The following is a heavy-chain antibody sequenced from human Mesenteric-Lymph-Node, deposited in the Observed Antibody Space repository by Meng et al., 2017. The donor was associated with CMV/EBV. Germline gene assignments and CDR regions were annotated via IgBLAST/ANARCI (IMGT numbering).Heavy chain of an antibody. CDR3: ARGKRTSIAARLGSYYGMDV. J-gene: IGHJ6*02. Sequence: FSDYYWSWIRQPPGKGLEWIGEINHSGSTNYNPSLKSRVTISVDTSKNQFSLKLSSVTAADTAVYYCARGKRTSIAARLGSYYGMDVWGQGTTVTVSS. CDR1: FSDYY. V-gene: IGHV4-34*01. D-gene: IGHD6-6*01. CDR2: INHSGST.